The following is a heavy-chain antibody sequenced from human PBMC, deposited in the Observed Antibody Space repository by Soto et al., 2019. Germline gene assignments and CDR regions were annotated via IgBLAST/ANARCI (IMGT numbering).Heavy chain of an antibody. J-gene: IGHJ6*02. CDR2: IYHSGST. CDR3: ARDLHYYGMDV. V-gene: IGHV4-30-2*01. Sequence: SETLSLTCAVSGGSISSGGYSWSWIRQPPGRGLEWIGYIYHSGSTYYNPSLKSRVTISVDRSKNQFSLKLSSVTAADTAVYYCARDLHYYGMDVWGQGTTVTVSS. CDR1: GGSISSGGYS.